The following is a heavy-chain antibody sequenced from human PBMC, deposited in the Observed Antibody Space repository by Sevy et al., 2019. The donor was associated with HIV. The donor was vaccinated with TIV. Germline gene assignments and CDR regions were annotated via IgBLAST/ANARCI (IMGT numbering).Heavy chain of an antibody. CDR2: FSFGCGKI. Sequence: GGSLRLSCVASGFTFSNYPMSWVRQAPGKGLEWVSTFSFGCGKINYADSVKGRFTISRDNSKNTLYLQMNSLRAEDTALYYCAREGCSKPHDYWGQGTLVTVSS. D-gene: IGHD2-2*01. CDR3: AREGCSKPHDY. CDR1: GFTFSNYP. J-gene: IGHJ4*02. V-gene: IGHV3-23*01.